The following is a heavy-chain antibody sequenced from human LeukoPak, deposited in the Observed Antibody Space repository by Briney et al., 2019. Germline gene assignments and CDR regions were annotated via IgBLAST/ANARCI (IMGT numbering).Heavy chain of an antibody. J-gene: IGHJ4*02. D-gene: IGHD4-23*01. CDR3: AKRSDYGGNWNYFDS. Sequence: PGRSLRLSCTASGFIFDDYVMSWVRQAPGKGLEWVSAISVSGGSTYYADSVKGRFTISRDNSKNTLYLQMNSLRAEDTAVYYCAKRSDYGGNWNYFDSWGQGTPVTVSS. CDR2: ISVSGGST. CDR1: GFIFDDYV. V-gene: IGHV3-23*01.